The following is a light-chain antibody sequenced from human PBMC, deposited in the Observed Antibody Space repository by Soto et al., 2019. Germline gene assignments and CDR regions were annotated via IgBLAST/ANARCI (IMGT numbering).Light chain of an antibody. CDR1: QSVSSSD. CDR3: QQYGNPRIT. CDR2: GAS. Sequence: EIVLTQSPGTLSLSPGERATLSCRASQSVSSSDLAWYQQKPGQAPRLLISGASSRAAGIPDRFSGSGSETDFTLTISRLEPEDFALYFCQQYGNPRITFGQGTRLEI. V-gene: IGKV3-20*01. J-gene: IGKJ5*01.